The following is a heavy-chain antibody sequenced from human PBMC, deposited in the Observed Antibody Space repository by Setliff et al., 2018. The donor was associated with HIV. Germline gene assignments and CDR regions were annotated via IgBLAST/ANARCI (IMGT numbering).Heavy chain of an antibody. J-gene: IGHJ3*02. CDR1: GYTFTTYG. CDR3: AKIAQPDYYDSSGYYPRGAFDI. D-gene: IGHD3-22*01. V-gene: IGHV1-18*01. CDR2: ISPNFGHT. Sequence: ASVKVSCKASGYTFTTYGISWVRQAPGHGLEWMGWISPNFGHTNYAQKLQGRVTMTTDTSTNTAYMELRSLRSDDTAVYYCAKIAQPDYYDSSGYYPRGAFDIWGQGTMVT.